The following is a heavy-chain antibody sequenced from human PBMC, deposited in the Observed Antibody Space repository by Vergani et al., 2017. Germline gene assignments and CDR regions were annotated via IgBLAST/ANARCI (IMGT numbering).Heavy chain of an antibody. CDR1: GFTFSSYG. Sequence: QVQLVESGGGVVQPGRSLRLSCAASGFTFSSYGMHWVRQAPGKGLEWVAVIWYDGSNKYYADSVKGRFTISRDNSKNTLYLQMNSLRAEDTAVYYCVKGFEMVRGVMVSENYYYYGMDVWGQGTTVTVSS. CDR2: IWYDGSNK. CDR3: VKGFEMVRGVMVSENYYYYGMDV. V-gene: IGHV3-33*06. D-gene: IGHD3-10*01. J-gene: IGHJ6*02.